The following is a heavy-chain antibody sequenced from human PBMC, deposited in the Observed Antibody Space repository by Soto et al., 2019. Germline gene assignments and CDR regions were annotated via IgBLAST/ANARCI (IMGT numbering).Heavy chain of an antibody. CDR2: IYHAGAT. D-gene: IGHD5-12*01. CDR1: GGSITSNW. J-gene: IGHJ4*02. V-gene: IGHV4-4*02. CDR3: ARHIAVATTRGFDY. Sequence: QVQLQESGPGLLKPSGTLSLTCAVSGGSITSNWWSWVRQPPGKGLEWIGEIYHAGATNYNPSLASRATMSLAKSQSQFSLNLNSLSAAGKALCYCARHIAVATTRGFDYWGRGTLVTVSS.